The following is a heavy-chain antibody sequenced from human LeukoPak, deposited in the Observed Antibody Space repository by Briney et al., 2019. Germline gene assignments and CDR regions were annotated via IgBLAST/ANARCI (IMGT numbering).Heavy chain of an antibody. CDR3: ARGSYGSGSEFDY. CDR1: GFTFSSYS. V-gene: IGHV3-21*01. D-gene: IGHD3-10*01. Sequence: PGGSLRLSCAASGFTFSSYSMNWVRQAPGKGLEWVSSISSSSSYIYYADSVKGRFTISRDNAKNSLCLQMNSLRAEDTAVYYCARGSYGSGSEFDYWGQGTLVTVPS. J-gene: IGHJ4*02. CDR2: ISSSSSYI.